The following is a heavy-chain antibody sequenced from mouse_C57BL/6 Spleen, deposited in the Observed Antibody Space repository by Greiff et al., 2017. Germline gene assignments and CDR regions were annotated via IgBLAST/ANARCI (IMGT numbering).Heavy chain of an antibody. J-gene: IGHJ1*03. D-gene: IGHD2-1*01. CDR3: ARFIYYGNLGYFDV. CDR1: GYTFTSYW. Sequence: QVQLQQPGAELVKPGASVKMSCKASGYTFTSYWITWVKQRPGQGLEWIGDIYPGSGSTNYNEKFKSKATLTVDTSSSTAYMQLSSLTSEDSAVYYCARFIYYGNLGYFDVWGTGTTVTVSS. V-gene: IGHV1-55*01. CDR2: IYPGSGST.